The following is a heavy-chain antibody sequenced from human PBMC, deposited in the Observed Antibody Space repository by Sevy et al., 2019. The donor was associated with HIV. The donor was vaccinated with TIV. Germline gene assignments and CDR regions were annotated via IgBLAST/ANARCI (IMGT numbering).Heavy chain of an antibody. J-gene: IGHJ4*02. CDR3: ARDEQRTYYYGSGNMGH. CDR1: GYTFTNYE. V-gene: IGHV1-8*01. D-gene: IGHD3-10*01. Sequence: ASVKVSCKASGYTFTNYEINWVRQATGQGLEWMGWMNPNSGKTGYAPQFHGRVTMTRNTSLNIAYMELSSLRSDDTAVYYCARDEQRTYYYGSGNMGHWGQGTLVTVSS. CDR2: MNPNSGKT.